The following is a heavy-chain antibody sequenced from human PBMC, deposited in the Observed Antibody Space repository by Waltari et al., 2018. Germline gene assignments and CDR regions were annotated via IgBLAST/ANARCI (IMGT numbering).Heavy chain of an antibody. Sequence: EVQLVQSGAEVKKPGESLKISCKGSGYSFTSHWIGWVRQMPGKGLEWMGIIYPGDSDTRYSPSFQGQVTISADKSISTAYLQWSSLKASDTAMYYCARLREYSSSWYGDFDYWGQGTLVTVSS. CDR1: GYSFTSHW. CDR3: ARLREYSSSWYGDFDY. V-gene: IGHV5-51*03. D-gene: IGHD6-13*01. CDR2: IYPGDSDT. J-gene: IGHJ4*02.